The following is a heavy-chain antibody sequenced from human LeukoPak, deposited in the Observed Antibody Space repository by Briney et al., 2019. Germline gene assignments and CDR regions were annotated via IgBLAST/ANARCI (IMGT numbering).Heavy chain of an antibody. J-gene: IGHJ6*03. V-gene: IGHV1-69*13. CDR2: IIPIFGTA. CDR3: ARDLENYDFWSGPYYYYYMDV. CDR1: GGTFSSHA. D-gene: IGHD3-3*01. Sequence: GASVKVSCKASGGTFSSHAISWVRQAPGQGLEWMGGIIPIFGTANYAQKFQGRVTITADESTSTAYMELSSLRSEDTAVYYCARDLENYDFWSGPYYYYYMDVWGKGTTVTVSS.